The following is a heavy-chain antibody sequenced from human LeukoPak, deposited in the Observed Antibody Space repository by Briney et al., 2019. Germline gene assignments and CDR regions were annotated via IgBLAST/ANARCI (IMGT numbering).Heavy chain of an antibody. CDR1: GGSISNYY. Sequence: PSETLSLTCTVSGGSISNYYWSWIRQPAGKGLEWIGRINTSGSTNYNPSLESRVFMSVDTSKSQFSLKLNSVTAADTAVYFCARSRGTALITRFDYWGEGTVVTVSS. V-gene: IGHV4-4*07. CDR2: INTSGST. CDR3: ARSRGTALITRFDY. D-gene: IGHD5-18*01. J-gene: IGHJ4*02.